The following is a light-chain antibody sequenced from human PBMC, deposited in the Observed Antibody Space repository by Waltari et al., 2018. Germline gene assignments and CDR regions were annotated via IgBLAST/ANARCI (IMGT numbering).Light chain of an antibody. J-gene: IGLJ2*01. CDR1: SLRSYY. CDR3: NSRDISGHHVVV. CDR2: GKN. Sequence: SSELTQDPAVSVALGQTVRITCQGDSLRSYYASWYQQKPGQAPILVIYGKNNRPSGIPDRFSGSTSGNTASLTIAGAQAEDEADYYCNSRDISGHHVVVFGGGTKLTVL. V-gene: IGLV3-19*01.